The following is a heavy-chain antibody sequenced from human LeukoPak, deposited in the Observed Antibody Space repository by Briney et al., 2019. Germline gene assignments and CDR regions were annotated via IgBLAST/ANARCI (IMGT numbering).Heavy chain of an antibody. CDR2: IYYSGST. J-gene: IGHJ4*02. V-gene: IGHV4-39*01. Sequence: QLQLQESGPGRVKPSETLSLTCTVSGGSISSSSYYWGWIRQPPGKGLEWIGSIYYSGSTYYNPSLKSRVTISVDTSKNQFSLKLSSVTAADTAVYYCARQRHYGSGSYPDYWGQGTLVTVSS. CDR1: GGSISSSSYY. CDR3: ARQRHYGSGSYPDY. D-gene: IGHD3-10*01.